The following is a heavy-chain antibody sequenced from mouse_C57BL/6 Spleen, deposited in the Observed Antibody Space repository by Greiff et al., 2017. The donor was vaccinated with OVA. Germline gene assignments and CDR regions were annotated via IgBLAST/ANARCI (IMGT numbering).Heavy chain of an antibody. J-gene: IGHJ1*03. CDR3: ARHGYYWYFDV. Sequence: QVQLQQPGAELVRPGSSVKLSCKASGYTFTSYWMDWVKQRPGQGLEWIGNIYPSDSETHYNQKFKDKATLTVDKSSSTAYMQLSSLTSEDSAVYYCARHGYYWYFDVWGTGSTVTVSS. CDR2: IYPSDSET. V-gene: IGHV1-61*01. D-gene: IGHD2-2*01. CDR1: GYTFTSYW.